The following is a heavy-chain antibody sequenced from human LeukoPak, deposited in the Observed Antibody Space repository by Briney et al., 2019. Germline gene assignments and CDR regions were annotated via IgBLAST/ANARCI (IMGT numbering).Heavy chain of an antibody. Sequence: ASVKVSCKASGYTFTSYDFTWVDKAPGQGLKGGGWMNPNRGNPGYAQKFQGRVTMTRNTSISTAYMELSSLRSEDTAVYYCARRLLEGGYLFSIGGWDYYYGMDVWGQGTTVTVSS. CDR2: MNPNRGNP. CDR3: ARRLLEGGYLFSIGGWDYYYGMDV. V-gene: IGHV1-8*01. J-gene: IGHJ6*02. CDR1: GYTFTSYD. D-gene: IGHD5-12*01.